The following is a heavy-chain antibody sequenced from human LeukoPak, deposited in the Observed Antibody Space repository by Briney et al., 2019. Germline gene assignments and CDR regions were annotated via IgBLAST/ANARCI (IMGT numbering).Heavy chain of an antibody. CDR1: GFTFSSYA. V-gene: IGHV3-23*01. CDR2: ISGGGGTT. Sequence: PGGSLRLSCAASGFTFSSYAMNWVRQAPGKGLEWVSAISGGGGTTYYEDSVKGRFTISRDNSKNTLFLQMNSLRAEDTAVYYCAKDREGLSSGYDLEYFDYWGQGTLVTVSS. CDR3: AKDREGLSSGYDLEYFDY. J-gene: IGHJ4*02. D-gene: IGHD5-12*01.